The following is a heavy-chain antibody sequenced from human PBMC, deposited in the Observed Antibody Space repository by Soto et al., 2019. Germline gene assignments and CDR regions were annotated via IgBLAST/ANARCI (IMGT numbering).Heavy chain of an antibody. V-gene: IGHV3-21*01. CDR2: ISSSSSYI. CDR3: ARGKFTVTTYYFDY. CDR1: GYTFSSYS. J-gene: IGHJ4*02. Sequence: GGSLRLACAASGYTFSSYSMNWVRQAPGKGLEWVSSISSSSSYIYYADSVKGRFTISRDNAKNSLYLQMNSLRAEDTAVYYCARGKFTVTTYYFDYWGQGTLVTVSS. D-gene: IGHD4-17*01.